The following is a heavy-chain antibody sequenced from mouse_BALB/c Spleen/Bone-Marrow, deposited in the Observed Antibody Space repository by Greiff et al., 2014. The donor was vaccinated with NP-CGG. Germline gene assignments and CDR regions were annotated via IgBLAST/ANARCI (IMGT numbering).Heavy chain of an antibody. Sequence: EVQLQQSGAEIVKPGASVKSSCTTSGFNIEDSYMYWMKQRPEQGLEWIGRIDPANGNTKYDPKFKGKATITVDTSSATAYLQLSSLTSEDTAVYYCARNYGSSLDYWGQGTTLTVSS. V-gene: IGHV14-3*02. CDR2: IDPANGNT. J-gene: IGHJ2*01. CDR1: GFNIEDSY. D-gene: IGHD1-1*01. CDR3: ARNYGSSLDY.